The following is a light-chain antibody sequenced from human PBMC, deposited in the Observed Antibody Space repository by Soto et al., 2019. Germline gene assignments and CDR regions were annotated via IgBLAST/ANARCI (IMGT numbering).Light chain of an antibody. J-gene: IGKJ4*01. CDR2: KPS. CDR1: QSINDW. Sequence: DIQMTQSPSTLSTSVGDRVTITCRASQSINDWVAWYQQKPGKAPNLLIYKPSSLESGVPSRFSGSGSGTEFTLTISALQPDDSATYYCQHYHSPPLTFGGGTKVEIK. V-gene: IGKV1-5*03. CDR3: QHYHSPPLT.